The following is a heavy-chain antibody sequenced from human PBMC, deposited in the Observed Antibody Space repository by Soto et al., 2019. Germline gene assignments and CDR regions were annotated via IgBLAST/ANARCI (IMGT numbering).Heavy chain of an antibody. J-gene: IGHJ4*02. D-gene: IGHD3-3*01. CDR2: IIPTFGTA. CDR3: ARVRVRFLEWLGSEG. Sequence: QVQLVQSGAEVKKPGSSVKVSCKASGGTFSSYAISWVRQAPGQGLEWMGGIIPTFGTANYAQKFQGRVTITADDSTSTAYMELSSLRSEDTAVYYCARVRVRFLEWLGSEGWGQGTLVTVSS. CDR1: GGTFSSYA. V-gene: IGHV1-69*12.